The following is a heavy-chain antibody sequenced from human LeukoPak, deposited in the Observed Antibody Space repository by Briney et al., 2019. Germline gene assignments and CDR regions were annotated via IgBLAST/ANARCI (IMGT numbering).Heavy chain of an antibody. Sequence: GESLRLSCSASGFTFSSYAMHWVRQAPGRGLEYVSAISSNGGSTYYADSVKGRFTFSRDNSKNTLFLQVSSLRAEDTAVYYCVKGAAAGIFEGSTGFDYWGQGTLVTVSS. CDR3: VKGAAAGIFEGSTGFDY. V-gene: IGHV3-64D*09. D-gene: IGHD6-13*01. J-gene: IGHJ4*02. CDR1: GFTFSSYA. CDR2: ISSNGGST.